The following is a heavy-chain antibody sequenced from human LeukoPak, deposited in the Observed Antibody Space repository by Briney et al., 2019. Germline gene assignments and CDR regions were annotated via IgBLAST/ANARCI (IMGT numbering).Heavy chain of an antibody. J-gene: IGHJ4*02. CDR2: IYYSGGT. D-gene: IGHD4-11*01. Sequence: PSQTLSLTCTVSGGSISSGGYYWSWIRQHPGKGLEWIGYIYYSGGTYYNPSLKSRVTISVDTSKNQFSLKLSSVTAADTAVYYCARGGPVSNYGSRPLDYWGQGTLVTVSS. CDR3: ARGGPVSNYGSRPLDY. V-gene: IGHV4-31*03. CDR1: GGSISSGGYY.